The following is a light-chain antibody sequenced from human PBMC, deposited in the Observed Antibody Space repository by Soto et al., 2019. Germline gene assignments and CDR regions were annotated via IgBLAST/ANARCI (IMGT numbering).Light chain of an antibody. Sequence: DIQMTQSPSSLSASVGDRVTITCRASQSISSYLNWYQQKPGKAPKLLIYAASSLQSGVPSRFSGSGSGTDLTLTISSLRPEDFATYYCQQRYSTPYTVGQGTKLEI. V-gene: IGKV1-39*01. J-gene: IGKJ2*01. CDR2: AAS. CDR3: QQRYSTPYT. CDR1: QSISSY.